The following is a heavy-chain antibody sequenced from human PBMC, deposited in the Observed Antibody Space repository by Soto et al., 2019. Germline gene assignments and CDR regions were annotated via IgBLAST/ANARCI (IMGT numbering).Heavy chain of an antibody. CDR1: GYTFTGYY. D-gene: IGHD6-19*01. Sequence: QVQLVQSGAEVKKPGASVKVSCKASGYTFTGYYMHWVRQAPGQGLEWMGWINPNSGGTNYAQKFQGWVTMTRDTSISTAYMELSSLRSDDTAVYYCARDLAVAVSYYGMDVWGQGTTVTVSS. CDR3: ARDLAVAVSYYGMDV. CDR2: INPNSGGT. V-gene: IGHV1-2*04. J-gene: IGHJ6*02.